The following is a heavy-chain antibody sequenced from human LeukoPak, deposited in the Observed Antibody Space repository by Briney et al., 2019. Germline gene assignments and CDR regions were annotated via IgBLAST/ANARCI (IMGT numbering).Heavy chain of an antibody. CDR2: IYYSGST. Sequence: SETLSLTCTVSGGSISSSSYYWGWIRQLPGKGLEWIGSIYYSGSTYYNPSLKSRVTISVDTSKNQFSLKLSSVTAADTAVYYCARVSGITMIVVVNSDAFDIWGQGTVVTVSS. CDR3: ARVSGITMIVVVNSDAFDI. J-gene: IGHJ3*02. D-gene: IGHD3-22*01. V-gene: IGHV4-39*07. CDR1: GGSISSSSYY.